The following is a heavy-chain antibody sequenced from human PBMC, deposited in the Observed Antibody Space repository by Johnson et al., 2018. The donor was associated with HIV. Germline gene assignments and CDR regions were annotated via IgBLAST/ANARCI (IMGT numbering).Heavy chain of an antibody. CDR3: ASGENSGWSRV. CDR1: GFTFSSYA. CDR2: ISYAGSNK. Sequence: QVQLVESGGGVVQPGRSLRLSCAASGFTFSSYAMHWVRQAPGKGLEWVAVISYAGSNKYYAYSVKGRFTISRDNSKNTLYLQMNSLRAEDTAVYYCASGENSGWSRVWGQGTMVTVSS. D-gene: IGHD6-19*01. J-gene: IGHJ3*01. V-gene: IGHV3-30-3*01.